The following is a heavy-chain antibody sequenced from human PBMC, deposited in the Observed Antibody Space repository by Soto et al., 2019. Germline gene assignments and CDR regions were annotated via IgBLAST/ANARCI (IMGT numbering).Heavy chain of an antibody. J-gene: IGHJ6*03. Sequence: SETLSLTCAVYGGPFSGYYCTWIRQPPGKGLEWIGETNDSGSTNYNPSLKSRVTISVDTSNNQFHLKVSSVTAADTAVYYCARGNTAARPAYYYYMDVWGKGTTVTVSS. V-gene: IGHV4-34*01. D-gene: IGHD6-6*01. CDR1: GGPFSGYY. CDR3: ARGNTAARPAYYYYMDV. CDR2: TNDSGST.